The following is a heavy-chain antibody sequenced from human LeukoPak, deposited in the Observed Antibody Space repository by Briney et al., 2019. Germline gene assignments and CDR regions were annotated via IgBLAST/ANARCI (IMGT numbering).Heavy chain of an antibody. CDR2: IYYTCT. D-gene: IGHD7-27*01. J-gene: IGHJ4*02. V-gene: IGHV4-59*02. CDR1: GGSVTDYY. Sequence: SQTLSLTCTVSGGSVTDYYWSWSRQSPGKGLEWVGYIYYTCTGYNPSLNSRVTISSDTSNNQFCLKLISVTAADTAVYYCASRKLGNDYWGQGTLVTVSS. CDR3: ASRKLGNDY.